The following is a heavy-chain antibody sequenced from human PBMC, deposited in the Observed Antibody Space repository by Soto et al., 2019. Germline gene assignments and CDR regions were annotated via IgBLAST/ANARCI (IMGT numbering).Heavy chain of an antibody. J-gene: IGHJ4*02. D-gene: IGHD1-26*01. CDR3: AKKYGTSLPYLNY. CDR2: ISASGYST. Sequence: GGSLRLSCAASGFTVSTKYMSWVRQAPGKGLEWVSAISASGYSTYYADSVKGRFTISRDNFKNTLDLQMSSLRAEDTAVYYCAKKYGTSLPYLNYWGQGTLVTVSS. CDR1: GFTVSTKY. V-gene: IGHV3-23*01.